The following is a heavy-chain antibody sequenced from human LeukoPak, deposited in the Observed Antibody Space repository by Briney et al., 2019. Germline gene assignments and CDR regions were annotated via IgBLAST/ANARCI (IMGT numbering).Heavy chain of an antibody. J-gene: IGHJ4*02. V-gene: IGHV3-9*01. D-gene: IGHD5-12*01. Sequence: PGRSLRLSCAASGFTFDDYSMHWVRQALGKGLEWVSGISWNSGSAGYADSVKGRFTISRDSAKNSLYLQMNSLRTEDTALYYCAKDRTYSAYAALDYWGQGTLVTVSS. CDR2: ISWNSGSA. CDR1: GFTFDDYS. CDR3: AKDRTYSAYAALDY.